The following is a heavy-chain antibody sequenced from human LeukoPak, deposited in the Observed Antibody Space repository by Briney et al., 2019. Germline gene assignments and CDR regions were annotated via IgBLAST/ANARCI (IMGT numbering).Heavy chain of an antibody. CDR1: GFTFSSYG. J-gene: IGHJ4*02. D-gene: IGHD4-17*01. CDR3: AKGPDYGDESFDY. Sequence: GGSLRLSCAASGFTFSSYGMHWVRQAPGKGLERVAFIRYDGSNKYYADSVKGRFTISRDNSKNTLYLQMNSLRAEDTAVYYCAKGPDYGDESFDYWGQGTLVTVSS. CDR2: IRYDGSNK. V-gene: IGHV3-30*02.